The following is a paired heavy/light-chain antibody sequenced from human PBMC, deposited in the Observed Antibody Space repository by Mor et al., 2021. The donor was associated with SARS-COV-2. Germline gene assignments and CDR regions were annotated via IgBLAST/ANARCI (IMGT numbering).Heavy chain of an antibody. CDR2: IHYSGTT. CDR1: SGSLNYYY. J-gene: IGHJ4*02. V-gene: IGHV4-59*01. Sequence: HVQLLQSGPGLVKPSATLSLTCSVSSGSLNYYYWTWIRHSPRLGLEWIGNIHYSGTTQYNPSLQRRLSISIDTSKNQISLTLTSVAAADTAVYYCLRGTLRGGSPPYWGQGSQVTVSP. D-gene: IGHD1-26*01. CDR3: LRGTLRGGSPPY.
Light chain of an antibody. Sequence: DIQMTQSPSSLSASVGDRVTFTCQASQDIKASLNWLQHQPGRAPNLLIYGASNLESGVPSRFSGSGSGTRFTFTISSLQPEDVGTYYCQQYENLPLTFGGGTKVQIK. CDR2: GAS. J-gene: IGKJ4*01. V-gene: IGKV1-33*01. CDR1: QDIKAS. CDR3: QQYENLPLT.